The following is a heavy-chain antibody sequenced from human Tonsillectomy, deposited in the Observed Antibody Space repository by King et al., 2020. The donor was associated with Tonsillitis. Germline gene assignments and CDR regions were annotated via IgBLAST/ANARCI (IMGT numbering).Heavy chain of an antibody. CDR3: VNQNDC. CDR1: GFTFSGSV. CDR2: IRTKANSYAT. V-gene: IGHV3-73*02. J-gene: IGHJ4*02. Sequence: VQLVESGGGLVQPGGSLKLSCAASGFTFSGSVMHWVRQAPGKGLEWVGRIRTKANSYATAYAASVKGRFTISRDDSKNTAYLRMNSLKTEDAAVYYCVNQNDCGGQGTLVTVSS.